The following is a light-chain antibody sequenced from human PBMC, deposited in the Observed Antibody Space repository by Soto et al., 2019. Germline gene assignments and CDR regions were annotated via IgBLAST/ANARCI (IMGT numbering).Light chain of an antibody. CDR2: AAS. J-gene: IGKJ1*01. V-gene: IGKV1-39*01. CDR3: QQSYSTPRT. Sequence: DIQMHQSPSSLSASVGDRVTITCRASQSISSYLNWYQQKPGKAPKLLIYAASSLQSGVPSRFSGSGSGTDFTLTISSLQPEDFATYYCQQSYSTPRTFGPGNKVEIK. CDR1: QSISSY.